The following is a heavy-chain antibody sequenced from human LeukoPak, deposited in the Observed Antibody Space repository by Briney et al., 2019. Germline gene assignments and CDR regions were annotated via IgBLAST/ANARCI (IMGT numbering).Heavy chain of an antibody. CDR1: GGTFISYA. Sequence: ASVKVSCKASGGTFISYAISWVRQAPGQGLEWMGWINTNTGNPTYTQGFTGRFVFSLDTSVSTAYLQISSLKAEDTAVYYCARVRGGYVWDFGYWGQGTLVTVSS. CDR2: INTNTGNP. V-gene: IGHV7-4-1*02. CDR3: ARVRGGYVWDFGY. D-gene: IGHD5-12*01. J-gene: IGHJ4*02.